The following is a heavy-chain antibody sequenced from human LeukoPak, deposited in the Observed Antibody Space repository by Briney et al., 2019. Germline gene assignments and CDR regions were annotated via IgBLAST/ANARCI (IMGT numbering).Heavy chain of an antibody. CDR1: RFTFDDYA. CDR3: AKDSGKGGYYYYYYMDV. D-gene: IGHD1-26*01. J-gene: IGHJ6*03. Sequence: GRSLRLSCAASRFTFDDYAMHWVRQAPGKGLEWVSGISWNSGSIGYADSVKGRFTISRDNAKNSLYLQMNSLRAEDMALYYCAKDSGKGGYYYYYYMDVWGKGTTVTVSS. V-gene: IGHV3-9*03. CDR2: ISWNSGSI.